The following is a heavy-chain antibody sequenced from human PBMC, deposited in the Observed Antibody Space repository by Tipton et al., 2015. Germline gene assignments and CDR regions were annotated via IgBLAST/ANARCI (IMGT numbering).Heavy chain of an antibody. CDR2: IYYSGSP. Sequence: TLSLTCTVSGGSISSGGFYWNWIRQHPEKGLEWIGDIYYSGSPYYNPSLKSRVTISVDTSKSQFSLKVSSVTAADTAVYYCASGLHGHGMDVWGQGTTVTVSS. V-gene: IGHV4-31*03. CDR3: ASGLHGHGMDV. J-gene: IGHJ6*02. D-gene: IGHD3-10*01. CDR1: GGSISSGGFY.